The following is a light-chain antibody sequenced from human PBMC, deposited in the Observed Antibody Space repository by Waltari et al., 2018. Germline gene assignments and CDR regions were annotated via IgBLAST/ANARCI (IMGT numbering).Light chain of an antibody. J-gene: IGKJ1*01. CDR1: QSVLYNSNNKNY. V-gene: IGKV4-1*01. CDR3: QQYYSSPRT. CDR2: WAS. Sequence: DIVMTQSPDSLAVSLGERATINCKSSQSVLYNSNNKNYLAWYQQKPGQPPKLLIYWASTRQSGVPDLFCGGGSGTDFTLTISSLQAEDVAVYYCQQYYSSPRTFGQGTKVEIK.